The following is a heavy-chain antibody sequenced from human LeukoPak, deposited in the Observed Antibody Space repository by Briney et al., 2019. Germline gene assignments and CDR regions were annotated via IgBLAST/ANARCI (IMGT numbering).Heavy chain of an antibody. CDR1: GFDFRSYS. CDR2: ISSFSGTI. Sequence: PGGSLRLSCAASGFDFRSYSMNWVRQAPGKGLEWVSYISSFSGTIDYADSVKGRFIISRDNAQNSLFLRMNSLRAEGTAVYYCVRDRDGYNNPGYWGQGTLVTVSS. CDR3: VRDRDGYNNPGY. V-gene: IGHV3-48*01. J-gene: IGHJ4*02. D-gene: IGHD5-24*01.